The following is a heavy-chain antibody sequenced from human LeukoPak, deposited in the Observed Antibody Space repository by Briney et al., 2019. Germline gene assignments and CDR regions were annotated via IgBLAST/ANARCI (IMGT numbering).Heavy chain of an antibody. CDR1: GFTFDEYG. J-gene: IGHJ4*02. CDR2: INWSGEST. V-gene: IGHV3-20*04. D-gene: IGHD5-12*01. Sequence: PGGSLRLSCAASGFTFDEYGMTWVRHAPGEGLEWVCGINWSGESTGYADSVKGRFTISRDNAKNSLYLQMNSLRADDTAIYYCARGGRGRWGQGTLVTVSS. CDR3: ARGGRGR.